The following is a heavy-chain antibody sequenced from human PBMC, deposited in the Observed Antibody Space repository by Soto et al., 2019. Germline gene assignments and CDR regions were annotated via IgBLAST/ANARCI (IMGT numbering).Heavy chain of an antibody. CDR3: ASSIAAAGTFY. Sequence: QVQLQESGPGLVKPSGTLSLTCAVSGGSISSSNWWSWVRQPPVKGREWIGEIYHSGSTNYNPSLKSRVTISVDKAKKQFSLKLISVTAADTAVYYCASSIAAAGTFYWGQGTLVTVSS. CDR1: GGSISSSNW. CDR2: IYHSGST. J-gene: IGHJ4*02. D-gene: IGHD6-13*01. V-gene: IGHV4-4*02.